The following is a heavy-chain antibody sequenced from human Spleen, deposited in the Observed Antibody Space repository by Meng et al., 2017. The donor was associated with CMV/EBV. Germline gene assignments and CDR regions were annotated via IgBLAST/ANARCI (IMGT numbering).Heavy chain of an antibody. CDR1: GGSVSSPNSY. V-gene: IGHV4-61*01. D-gene: IGHD3-10*01. CDR2: IYYSGST. Sequence: VSGGSVSSPNSYWSWIRQPPGKGLEWIAYIYYSGSTNYNPSLKSRVTISVDTSKNQYSLNLTSVTAADTAVYYCARHAGLLWFGFDPWGKG. CDR3: ARHAGLLWFGFDP. J-gene: IGHJ5*02.